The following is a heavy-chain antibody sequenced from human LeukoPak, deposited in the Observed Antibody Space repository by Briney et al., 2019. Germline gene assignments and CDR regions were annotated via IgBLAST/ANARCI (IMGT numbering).Heavy chain of an antibody. CDR3: ARGRAAAGMYFDY. V-gene: IGHV4-39*01. CDR2: IYYSGST. J-gene: IGHJ4*02. D-gene: IGHD6-13*01. CDR1: GGSISSSSYY. Sequence: PSETLSLTCTVSGGSISSSSYYWGWIRQPPGKGLEWIGSIYYSGSTYYNPSLKSRVTISVDTSKNQFSLKLSSVTAADTAVYYCARGRAAAGMYFDYWGQGTLVTVSS.